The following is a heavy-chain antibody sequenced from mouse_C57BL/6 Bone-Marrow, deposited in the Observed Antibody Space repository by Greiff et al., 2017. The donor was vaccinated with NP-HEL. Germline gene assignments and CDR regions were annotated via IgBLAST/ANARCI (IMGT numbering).Heavy chain of an antibody. CDR3: ARPRVYYDYDEGYAMDY. D-gene: IGHD2-4*01. V-gene: IGHV1-72*01. CDR1: GYTFTSYW. CDR2: IDPNSGGT. Sequence: QVQLQQPGAELVKPGASVKLSCKASGYTFTSYWMHWVKQRPGRGLEWIGRIDPNSGGTKYNEKFKSKATLTVDKPSSTAYMQLSRLTSEDSAVYYCARPRVYYDYDEGYAMDYWGQGTSVTVSS. J-gene: IGHJ4*01.